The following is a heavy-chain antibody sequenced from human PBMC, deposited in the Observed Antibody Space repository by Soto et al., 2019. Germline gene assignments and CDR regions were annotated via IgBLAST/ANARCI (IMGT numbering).Heavy chain of an antibody. CDR1: GGTFSSYA. J-gene: IGHJ6*02. CDR3: AVQYNWNDAVYYYYYGMDT. CDR2: IIPIFGTA. V-gene: IGHV1-69*06. D-gene: IGHD1-20*01. Sequence: ASVKVSCKASGGTFSSYAISWVRQAPGQGLEWMGGIIPIFGTANYAQKFQGRVTITADKSTSTAYMELSSLRSEDTAVYYCAVQYNWNDAVYYYYYGMDTWGQGTLVTVSS.